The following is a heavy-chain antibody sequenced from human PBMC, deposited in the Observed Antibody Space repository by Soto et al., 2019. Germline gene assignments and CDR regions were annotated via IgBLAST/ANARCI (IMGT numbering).Heavy chain of an antibody. Sequence: ASVKVSFKASGYTFTSYGISWVRQAPGQGLEWMGWISAYNGNTNYAQKLQGRVTMTTDTSTSTAYMELRSLRSDDTAVYYCARVLYSSSWYRGSNLNWFDPWGQGTLVTVSS. CDR3: ARVLYSSSWYRGSNLNWFDP. D-gene: IGHD6-13*01. J-gene: IGHJ5*02. CDR2: ISAYNGNT. CDR1: GYTFTSYG. V-gene: IGHV1-18*01.